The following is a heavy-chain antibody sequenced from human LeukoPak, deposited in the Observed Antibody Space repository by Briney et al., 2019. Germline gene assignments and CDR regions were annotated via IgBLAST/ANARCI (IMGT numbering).Heavy chain of an antibody. D-gene: IGHD2-2*01. Sequence: SVKVSCKASEGTFSSYAISWVRQAPGQGLEWMGGIIPIFGTANYAQKSQGRVTITADKSTSTAYMELSSLRSEDTAVYYCARDSGADIVVVPAASDYWGQGTLVTVSS. V-gene: IGHV1-69*06. CDR2: IIPIFGTA. CDR3: ARDSGADIVVVPAASDY. J-gene: IGHJ4*02. CDR1: EGTFSSYA.